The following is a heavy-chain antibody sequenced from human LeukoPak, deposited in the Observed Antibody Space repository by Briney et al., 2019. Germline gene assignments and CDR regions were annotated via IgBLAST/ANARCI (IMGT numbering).Heavy chain of an antibody. D-gene: IGHD3-10*01. Sequence: SETLSLTCTVSGGSISSSSYYWGWIRQPPGKGLEWIGSIYYSGSTYYNPSLKSRVTISVDTSKNQFSLKLGSVTAADTAVYYCARLWFRELLYYYYYMDVWGKGTTVTVSS. CDR1: GGSISSSSYY. J-gene: IGHJ6*03. V-gene: IGHV4-39*01. CDR2: IYYSGST. CDR3: ARLWFRELLYYYYYMDV.